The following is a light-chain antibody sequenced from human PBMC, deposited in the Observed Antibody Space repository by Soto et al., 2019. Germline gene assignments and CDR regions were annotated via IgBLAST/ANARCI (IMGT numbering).Light chain of an antibody. V-gene: IGKV1-39*01. CDR1: QSITSY. CDR2: SAS. J-gene: IGKJ1*01. Sequence: DIQMTQSPSSLSASVGDRVTITCRASQSITSYVNWYQQKPGKAPKFLIYSASSLESGVPSRFSGSGSGTEFTFTISSLQAEDSGTYYCQQSHSTPVTFGQGTKVEIK. CDR3: QQSHSTPVT.